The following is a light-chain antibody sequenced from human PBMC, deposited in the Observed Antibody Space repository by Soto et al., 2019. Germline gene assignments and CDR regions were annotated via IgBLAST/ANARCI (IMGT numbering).Light chain of an antibody. J-gene: IGKJ1*01. CDR2: AAS. Sequence: EIVMTQSPATLSVSPGERATLSCRASQGIKDYLAWFQQKPGQAPRLLIYAASTRATAIPARFSGSGSGTDFTLTISSLEPEDFAVYYCQQRTKWRTFGQGTKVDIK. CDR3: QQRTKWRT. CDR1: QGIKDY. V-gene: IGKV3-11*01.